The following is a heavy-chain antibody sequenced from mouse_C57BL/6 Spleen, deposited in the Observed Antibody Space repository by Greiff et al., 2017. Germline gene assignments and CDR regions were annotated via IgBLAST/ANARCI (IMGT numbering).Heavy chain of an antibody. CDR2: INPNNGGT. V-gene: IGHV1-55*01. Sequence: VQLQQSGAELVKPGASVKMSCKASGYTFTSYWITWVKQRPGQGLEWIGDINPNNGGTSYNQKFKGKATLTVDKSSSTAYMELRSLTSEDSAVYYCARSYYYGSSYVAYWGQGTLVTVSA. J-gene: IGHJ3*01. CDR3: ARSYYYGSSYVAY. D-gene: IGHD1-1*01. CDR1: GYTFTSYW.